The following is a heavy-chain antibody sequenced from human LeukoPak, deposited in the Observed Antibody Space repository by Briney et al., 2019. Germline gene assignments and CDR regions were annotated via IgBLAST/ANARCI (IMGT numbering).Heavy chain of an antibody. CDR1: GFTFSSYA. CDR3: ARESDGYYYYGMDV. J-gene: IGHJ6*02. CDR2: ISYDGSNK. D-gene: IGHD5-24*01. V-gene: IGHV3-30-3*01. Sequence: GGSLRLSCAASGFTFSSYAMHWVRQAPGKGLEWVAVISYDGSNKYYADSVKGRFTISRDNSKNTLYLQMNSLRAEDTAVYYCARESDGYYYYGMDVWGQGTTVTVSS.